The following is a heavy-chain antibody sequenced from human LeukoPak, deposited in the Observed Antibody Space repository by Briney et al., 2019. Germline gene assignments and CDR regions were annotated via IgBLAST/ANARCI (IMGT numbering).Heavy chain of an antibody. D-gene: IGHD6-13*01. CDR1: GFTFSSYA. Sequence: GGSLRLSCAASGFTFSSYAMSWLRKAPGKGLEWVSAISGGGDSTYFADSVKGRFTISRDNSKNTLYLQMNTLGAEDTAVYYCAKGSSSWYPFDYWGQGTLVTVSS. V-gene: IGHV3-23*01. J-gene: IGHJ4*02. CDR3: AKGSSSWYPFDY. CDR2: ISGGGDST.